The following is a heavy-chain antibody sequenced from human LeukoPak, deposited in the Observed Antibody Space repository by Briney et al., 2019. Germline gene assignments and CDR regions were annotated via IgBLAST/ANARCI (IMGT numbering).Heavy chain of an antibody. CDR1: GYTVSDYY. V-gene: IGHV1-2*02. CDR2: IGPNSGGT. CDR3: ARSNIAVRRGDNWFDP. J-gene: IGHJ5*02. D-gene: IGHD6-6*01. Sequence: ASVKVSCKASGYTVSDYYMHWVRQAPGQGLEWMGWIGPNSGGTNYAQKFQGRVTMTRDTSISTAYMELSRLISDDTAVYYCARSNIAVRRGDNWFDPWGQGTLVTVSS.